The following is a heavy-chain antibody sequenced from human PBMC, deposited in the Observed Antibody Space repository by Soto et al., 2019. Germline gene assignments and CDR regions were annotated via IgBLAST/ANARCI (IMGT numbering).Heavy chain of an antibody. CDR3: VQAQNWDYGDVSFDY. CDR1: GCSFNDYA. D-gene: IGHD1-7*01. CDR2: ISWNSGKI. J-gene: IGHJ4*02. Sequence: GGSLRLSCAASGCSFNDYAMHWVRQGQGKGLEWFSGISWNSGKIAEADSVQGRFTISRDNTKSSLFLQMNSLRPEDTALYYCVQAQNWDYGDVSFDYWGQGTLVTVSS. V-gene: IGHV3-9*01.